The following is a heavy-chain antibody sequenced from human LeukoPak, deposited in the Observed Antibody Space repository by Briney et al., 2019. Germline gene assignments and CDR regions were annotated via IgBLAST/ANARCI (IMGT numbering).Heavy chain of an antibody. Sequence: PSETLSLTCAVYGGSLSGYYWSWIRQPPGKGLEWIGEINHSGSTNYNPSLKSRVTISVDPSKNQFSLKLSSVTAADTAVYYCARGNSDPHYYDSSGQLAPDWGQGTLVTVSS. CDR2: INHSGST. CDR3: ARGNSDPHYYDSSGQLAPD. J-gene: IGHJ4*02. D-gene: IGHD3-22*01. V-gene: IGHV4-34*01. CDR1: GGSLSGYY.